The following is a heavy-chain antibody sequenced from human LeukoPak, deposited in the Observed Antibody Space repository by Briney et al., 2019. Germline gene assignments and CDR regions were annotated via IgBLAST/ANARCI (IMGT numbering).Heavy chain of an antibody. J-gene: IGHJ4*02. V-gene: IGHV3-30*18. CDR2: ISYDGSKK. D-gene: IGHD6-19*01. CDR1: GFTFSTYG. CDR3: AKDSSGWMYYFDY. Sequence: GGSLRLSCAASGFTFSTYGIHWVRQAPGRGLEWVAVISYDGSKKYYADSVKGRFTISRDNSKNTLYLQMNSLGVEDTAVYYCAKDSSGWMYYFDYWGQGTLVTVSS.